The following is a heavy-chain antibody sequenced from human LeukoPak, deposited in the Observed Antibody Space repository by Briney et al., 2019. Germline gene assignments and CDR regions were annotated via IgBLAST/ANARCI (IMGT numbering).Heavy chain of an antibody. D-gene: IGHD2-2*01. CDR2: IKQDGSEK. Sequence: GGSLRLSCAASGFTLSNCWMSWVRQAPGKGLEWVANIKQDGSEKYYVDSVKGRFTISRDNAKNSPYLQRNGLRAEDTAVCYCARGLVVGPSAHSAIFDYWGQGTLVTVSS. J-gene: IGHJ4*02. CDR3: ARGLVVGPSAHSAIFDY. V-gene: IGHV3-7*01. CDR1: GFTLSNCW.